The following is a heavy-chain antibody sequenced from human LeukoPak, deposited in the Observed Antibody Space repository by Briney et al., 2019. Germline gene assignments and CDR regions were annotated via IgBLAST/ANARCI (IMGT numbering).Heavy chain of an antibody. CDR2: IYYSGST. D-gene: IGHD3-16*02. CDR1: GVSISSSSYY. V-gene: IGHV4-39*07. CDR3: ARDYRGTYPPGYFDY. J-gene: IGHJ4*02. Sequence: SETLSLTCTVSGVSISSSSYYWGWIRQPPGKGLEWIGTIYYSGSTYYNPSLKSRVTISLDTSKNQFSLNLSSLTAADTAVYYCARDYRGTYPPGYFDYWGQGTLVTVSS.